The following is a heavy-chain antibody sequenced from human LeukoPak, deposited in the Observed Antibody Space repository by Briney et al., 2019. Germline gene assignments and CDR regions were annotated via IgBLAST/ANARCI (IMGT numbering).Heavy chain of an antibody. CDR2: INPNSGGT. CDR3: ARMVATNEMAFDY. D-gene: IGHD5-24*01. CDR1: GYTFTGYY. V-gene: IGHV1-2*02. Sequence: ASVKVSCKASGYTFTGYYMHWVRQAPGQGLEWMGWINPNSGGTNYAQKFQGRVTMTRDTSISTAYMELSRLRSDDTAVYYSARMVATNEMAFDYWGQGTLVTVSS. J-gene: IGHJ4*02.